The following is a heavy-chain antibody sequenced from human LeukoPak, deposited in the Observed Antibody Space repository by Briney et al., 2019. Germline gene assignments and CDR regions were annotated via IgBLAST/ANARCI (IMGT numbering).Heavy chain of an antibody. CDR2: IYYSGST. Sequence: SETLSLTCTVSGGSISSYYWSWIRQPPGKGLGWIGYIYYSGSTNYNPSLKSRVTISEDTSKNQFSLKLSSVTAADTAVYYCARHSPVRFLDYWGQGTLVTVSS. CDR3: ARHSPVRFLDY. CDR1: GGSISSYY. V-gene: IGHV4-59*08. D-gene: IGHD3-3*01. J-gene: IGHJ4*02.